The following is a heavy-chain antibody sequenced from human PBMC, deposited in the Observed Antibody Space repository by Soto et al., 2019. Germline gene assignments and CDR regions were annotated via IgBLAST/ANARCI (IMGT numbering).Heavy chain of an antibody. V-gene: IGHV3-23*01. D-gene: IGHD6-6*01. CDR3: ATGPPRMAASSQFYEF. CDR1: GGTFSSHA. CDR2: VKGGGSGT. Sequence: PGGSLRLCCAVSGGTFSSHARSWVRQAPGKGLEWVANVKGGGSGTYYVDSVKGRFTISRDNAKNSLFLQMNSLTVEDTAVYYCATGPPRMAASSQFYEFWGLGSLVTVSS. J-gene: IGHJ4*02.